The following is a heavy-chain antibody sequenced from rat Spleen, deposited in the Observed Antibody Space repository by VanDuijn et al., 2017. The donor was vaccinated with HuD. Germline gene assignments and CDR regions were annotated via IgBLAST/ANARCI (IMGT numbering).Heavy chain of an antibody. CDR2: ITSGGSNT. CDR3: ARAGYLRDWYFDF. CDR1: GFTFNDYW. Sequence: EVQLVESGGGLVQPGRPLKLSCVASGFTFNDYWMTWIRQAPGKGLEWVATITSGGSNTYYPDSVKGRFTISRDNAKNTLYLRMDNLRSEDTATYYCARAGYLRDWYFDFWGPGAMVTVSS. J-gene: IGHJ1*01. D-gene: IGHD2-2*01. V-gene: IGHV5-31*01.